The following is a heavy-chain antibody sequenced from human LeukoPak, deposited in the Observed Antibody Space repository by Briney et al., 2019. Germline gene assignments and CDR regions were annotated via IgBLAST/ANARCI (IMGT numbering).Heavy chain of an antibody. Sequence: SETLSLTCAVYGGSFSGYYWSWIRQPPGKGLEWIGEIHHSGGAEYNPSLKGRVTMSVDTSKNRFSLKLISVTAADTAVYYCARWQCSGANCNPHGMDVWGQGTTVTVSS. CDR1: GGSFSGYY. CDR3: ARWQCSGANCNPHGMDV. J-gene: IGHJ6*02. D-gene: IGHD4/OR15-4a*01. V-gene: IGHV4-34*01. CDR2: IHHSGGA.